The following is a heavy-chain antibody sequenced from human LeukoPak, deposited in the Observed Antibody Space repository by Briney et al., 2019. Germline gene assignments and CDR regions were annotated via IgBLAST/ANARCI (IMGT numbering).Heavy chain of an antibody. J-gene: IGHJ4*02. CDR3: AKDRAVVATIPLDY. CDR2: ISGTGVNT. CDR1: GFTFSRYS. Sequence: GGSLILSCAASGFTFSRYSMNWVRQAPGKGLEWVSAISGTGVNTYYADSVKGRFTISRDNSKNTLYLQINSLRAEDTAVYYCAKDRAVVATIPLDYWGQGALVTVSS. D-gene: IGHD5-12*01. V-gene: IGHV3-23*01.